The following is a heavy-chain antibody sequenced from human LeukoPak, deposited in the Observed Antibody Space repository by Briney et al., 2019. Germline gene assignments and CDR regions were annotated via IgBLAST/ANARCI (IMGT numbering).Heavy chain of an antibody. D-gene: IGHD6-19*01. CDR1: GFTFSSYA. CDR2: IFGSGGST. J-gene: IGHJ4*02. V-gene: IGHV3-23*01. Sequence: GGSLRLSCAASGFTFSSYAMYWVRQAPGKGLEWVSGIFGSGGSTHYADSVKGRFTISRDNSKNTVYLQMNSLRAEDTAVYYCAKTTTGYSSGRFPGWPVNYWGQGTLVTVSS. CDR3: AKTTTGYSSGRFPGWPVNY.